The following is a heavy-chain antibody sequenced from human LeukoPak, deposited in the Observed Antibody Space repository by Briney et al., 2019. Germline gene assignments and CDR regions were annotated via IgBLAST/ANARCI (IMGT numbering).Heavy chain of an antibody. Sequence: PGGSLRLSCAASGFTFSSYGMHWVRQAPGKGLEWVAFIRYDGSNKYYADSVKGRFTISRDNSKNTLYLQMNSLRAEDTAVYYCAREAYYDSSGYLNYWGQGTLVTVSS. CDR3: AREAYYDSSGYLNY. CDR2: IRYDGSNK. V-gene: IGHV3-30*02. CDR1: GFTFSSYG. D-gene: IGHD3-22*01. J-gene: IGHJ4*02.